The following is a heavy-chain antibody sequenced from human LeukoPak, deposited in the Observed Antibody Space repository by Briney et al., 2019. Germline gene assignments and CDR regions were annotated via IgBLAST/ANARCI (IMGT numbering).Heavy chain of an antibody. CDR1: GGSISSSGYY. J-gene: IGHJ4*02. CDR3: ARSQDILTGYYRPPFDY. CDR2: IYYSGST. Sequence: SETLSLTCTVSGGSISSSGYYWGWIRQPPGKRLEWTGSIYYSGSTYYNPSLKSRVTISVDTSKNQFSLKLSSVTAADTAVYYCARSQDILTGYYRPPFDYWGQGTLVTVSS. D-gene: IGHD3-9*01. V-gene: IGHV4-39*07.